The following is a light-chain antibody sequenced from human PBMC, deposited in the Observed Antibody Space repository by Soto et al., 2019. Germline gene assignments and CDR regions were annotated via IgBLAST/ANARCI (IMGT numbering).Light chain of an antibody. Sequence: EIVMTQSPATLSVSPGERATLSCRASQSVTSNLAWYQHRPGQAPRLLIYGASTRATDIPARFSGSGSGTEFTLTISSLQSEDYAVYYCQQYNTLPRTFGGGTKVDIK. CDR3: QQYNTLPRT. CDR2: GAS. CDR1: QSVTSN. J-gene: IGKJ4*01. V-gene: IGKV3-15*01.